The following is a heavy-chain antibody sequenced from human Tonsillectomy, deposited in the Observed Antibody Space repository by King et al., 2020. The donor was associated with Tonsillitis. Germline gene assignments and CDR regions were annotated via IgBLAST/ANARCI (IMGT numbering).Heavy chain of an antibody. D-gene: IGHD1-20*01. V-gene: IGHV3-23*04. CDR2: ISGSGGST. CDR3: AKVLTPYNWNDEGRLHYYYYYGMDV. J-gene: IGHJ6*02. Sequence: VQLVESGGGLVQPGGSLRLSCAASGFTFSSYAMSWVRQAPGKGLEWVSAISGSGGSTYYADSVKGRFTISRDNSKNTLYLQMNSLRAEDTAVYYCAKVLTPYNWNDEGRLHYYYYYGMDVWGQGTTVTVSS. CDR1: GFTFSSYA.